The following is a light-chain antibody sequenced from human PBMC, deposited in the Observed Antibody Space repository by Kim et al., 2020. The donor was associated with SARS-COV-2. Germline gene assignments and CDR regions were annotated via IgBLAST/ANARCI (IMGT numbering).Light chain of an antibody. CDR3: QAWDTNTYV. CDR1: KLGHKF. V-gene: IGLV3-1*01. Sequence: SYELTQPPSVSVSPGQTATITCSGDKLGHKFASWYQQKPGQSPVAVIYQDSKRPSGIPERFSGSNSGNTATLTISETQAVDEADYYCQAWDTNTYVFGPGTKVTVL. J-gene: IGLJ1*01. CDR2: QDS.